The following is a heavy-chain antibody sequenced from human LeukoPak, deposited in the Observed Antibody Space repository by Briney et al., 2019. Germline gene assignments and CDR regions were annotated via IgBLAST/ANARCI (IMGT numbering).Heavy chain of an antibody. J-gene: IGHJ4*02. D-gene: IGHD3-16*01. Sequence: GGSLRLSCVGSGFTFEKNWMTWVRQPPGKGLEWVANIKQDGSDKYYVDSVKGRFSISRDNAKNTLFLHMNNLRVEDTAVYYCEATRFPRDHWGQGLVVTVSS. CDR2: IKQDGSDK. CDR1: GFTFEKNW. V-gene: IGHV3-7*01. CDR3: EATRFPRDH.